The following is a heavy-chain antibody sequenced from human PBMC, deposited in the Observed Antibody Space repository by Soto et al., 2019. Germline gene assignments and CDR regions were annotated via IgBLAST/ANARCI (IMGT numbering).Heavy chain of an antibody. CDR2: IYSGGST. D-gene: IGHD3-10*01. CDR1: GFTVSYNY. Sequence: EVQLVESGGGLVQPGGSLRLSCAASGFTVSYNYMSWVRQAPGKGLEWVSVIYSGGSTYYADSVKGRFTISRDNSKNTLYLQMNSLRAEDTAVYYCARDPPLRPLYGSGRRGYFDYWGQGTLVTVSS. J-gene: IGHJ4*02. CDR3: ARDPPLRPLYGSGRRGYFDY. V-gene: IGHV3-66*01.